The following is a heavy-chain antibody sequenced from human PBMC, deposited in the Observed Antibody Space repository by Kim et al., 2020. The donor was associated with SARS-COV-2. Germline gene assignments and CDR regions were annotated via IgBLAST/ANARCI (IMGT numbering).Heavy chain of an antibody. CDR3: AVWGSGSYYNVPYYYYYGMDV. CDR2: ISGSGGST. Sequence: GGSLRLSCAASGFTFSSYAMSWVRQAPGKGLEWVSAISGSGGSTYYADSVKGRFTISRDNSKNTLYLQMNSLRAEDTAVYYCAVWGSGSYYNVPYYYYYGMDVWGQGTTVTVSS. CDR1: GFTFSSYA. J-gene: IGHJ6*02. D-gene: IGHD3-10*01. V-gene: IGHV3-23*01.